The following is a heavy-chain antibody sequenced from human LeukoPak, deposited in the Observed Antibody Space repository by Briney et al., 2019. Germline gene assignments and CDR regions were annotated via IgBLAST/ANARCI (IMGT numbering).Heavy chain of an antibody. D-gene: IGHD3-22*01. CDR3: ARVFVRSLLVVTRSIDY. CDR2: INPNSGGT. J-gene: IGHJ4*02. Sequence: ASVKVSCKASGYTFTGYYMHWVRQAPGQGLEWMGRINPNSGGTNYAQKFQGRVTMTRDTSISTAYMELSRLGSDDTAVYYCARVFVRSLLVVTRSIDYWGQGTLVTVSS. CDR1: GYTFTGYY. V-gene: IGHV1-2*06.